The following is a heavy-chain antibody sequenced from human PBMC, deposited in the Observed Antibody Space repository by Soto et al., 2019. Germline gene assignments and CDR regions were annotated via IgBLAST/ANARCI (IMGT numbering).Heavy chain of an antibody. CDR3: TKRPMCARDCSYFDD. J-gene: IGHJ4*02. CDR2: IDDENIA. CDR1: GFNFRAYA. V-gene: IGHV3-23*05. Sequence: EVRLLESGGGSEQPGGSLRLSCEASGFNFRAYAMYWVRQAPGKGLEWVSAIDDENIAYYADSVKGRFIITRDNSRNTLYLQMDGLRVEDTAIYFCTKRPMCARDCSYFDDWGQGTLVTVSS. D-gene: IGHD3-10*02.